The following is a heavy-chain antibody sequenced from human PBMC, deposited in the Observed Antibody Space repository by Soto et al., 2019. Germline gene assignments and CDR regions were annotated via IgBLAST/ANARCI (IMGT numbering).Heavy chain of an antibody. V-gene: IGHV4-59*12. CDR2: IYYGGST. Sequence: SETLSLTCTVSGDSISTDYWSWIRQSPGKGLERIGFIYYGGSTNYNPSLKSRITISVDTPKNKYTLKLSSVTAADTAFYFCASRRLVQLWKRGNAFDIWGQGTMVTVSS. CDR1: GDSISTDY. CDR3: ASRRLVQLWKRGNAFDI. D-gene: IGHD5-18*01. J-gene: IGHJ3*02.